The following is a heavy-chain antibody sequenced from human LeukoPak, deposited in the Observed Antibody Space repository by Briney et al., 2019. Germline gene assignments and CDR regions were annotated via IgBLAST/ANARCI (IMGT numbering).Heavy chain of an antibody. CDR3: ANLDPITIVRGVNHYYYYYMDV. V-gene: IGHV3-23*01. D-gene: IGHD3-10*01. CDR2: ISGSGGST. CDR1: GFTFSSYA. Sequence: GGSLRLSCAASGFTFSSYAMSWVRQAPGKGLEWVSAISGSGGSTYYADSVKGRFTISRDNSKNTLYLQMNSLRAEDTAVYYCANLDPITIVRGVNHYYYYYMDVWGKGTTVTVSS. J-gene: IGHJ6*03.